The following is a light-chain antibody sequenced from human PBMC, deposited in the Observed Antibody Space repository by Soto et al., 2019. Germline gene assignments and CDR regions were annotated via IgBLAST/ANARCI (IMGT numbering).Light chain of an antibody. CDR1: QSVSSN. V-gene: IGKV3-15*01. CDR3: QQYNNWWT. Sequence: EIVMTQSPATLSVSPGERVTLPCRASQSVSSNLAWYQQKPGQAPRLLIYGASTRATGIPARFSGSGSGTEFTLTISSLQSEAFAVYYCQQYNNWWTFGQGTKVESK. CDR2: GAS. J-gene: IGKJ1*01.